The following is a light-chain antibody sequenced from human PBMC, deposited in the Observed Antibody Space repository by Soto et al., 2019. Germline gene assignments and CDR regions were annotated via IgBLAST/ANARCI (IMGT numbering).Light chain of an antibody. J-gene: IGKJ2*01. V-gene: IGKV1-5*03. CDR2: KTS. CDR1: QSINNW. Sequence: DIPMTQSPSTLSASVGDRVTITCRASQSINNWLAWYQQKPGKAPKLLIYKTSSLESGVPSTFSGSGSGTEFTLTISSLQPDDFATYYCQQYDSYPYTFGQGTNLEIK. CDR3: QQYDSYPYT.